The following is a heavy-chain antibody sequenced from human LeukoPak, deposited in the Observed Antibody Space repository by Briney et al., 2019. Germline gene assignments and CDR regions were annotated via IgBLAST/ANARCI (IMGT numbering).Heavy chain of an antibody. D-gene: IGHD3-10*01. CDR2: INPSGGST. CDR3: ARDIWFGEGTFDY. J-gene: IGHJ4*02. CDR1: GYTFTICY. V-gene: IGHV1-46*01. Sequence: ASVKVCCKASGYTFTICYMHWVRQAPGQGLEWMGIINPSGGSTSYAQKFQGRVTMTRDTSTSTVYMELSSLRPEDTAVYYCARDIWFGEGTFDYWGQGTLVTVSS.